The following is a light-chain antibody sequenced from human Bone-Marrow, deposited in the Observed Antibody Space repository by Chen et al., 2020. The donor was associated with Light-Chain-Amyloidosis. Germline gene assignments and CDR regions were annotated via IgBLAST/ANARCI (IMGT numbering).Light chain of an antibody. CDR3: QSYQGSSQGV. CDR2: EDD. CDR1: SGSIATNY. J-gene: IGLJ3*02. V-gene: IGLV6-57*01. Sequence: FMLTQPHPVSESPGKTVIISFSRSSGSIATNYVLWYQQRPGSSPPTVIYEDDQRPSGVPDRFSGYIDRSSNSASLTISGLKTEDEADYYCQSYQGSSQGVFGGGTKLTVL.